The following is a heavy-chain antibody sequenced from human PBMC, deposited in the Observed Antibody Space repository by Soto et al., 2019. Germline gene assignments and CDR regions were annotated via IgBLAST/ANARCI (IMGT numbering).Heavy chain of an antibody. D-gene: IGHD2-21*02. J-gene: IGHJ4*02. CDR2: ISYDGSNK. Sequence: GSLRLSCAASGFSLSSYAMHWVRQAPGKGLEWVAVISYDGSNKYYADSVKGRFTISRDNSKNTLYLQMNSLRAEDTAVYYCARKLRHIVVVTAHFDYWGQGTLVTASS. CDR3: ARKLRHIVVVTAHFDY. V-gene: IGHV3-30-3*01. CDR1: GFSLSSYA.